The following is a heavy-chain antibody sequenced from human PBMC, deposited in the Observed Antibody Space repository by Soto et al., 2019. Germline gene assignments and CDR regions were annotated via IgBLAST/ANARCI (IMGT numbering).Heavy chain of an antibody. D-gene: IGHD6-6*01. CDR1: GGSISSGGYS. CDR3: ARGRYSSSFDFDY. CDR2: IYHRGST. J-gene: IGHJ4*02. V-gene: IGHV4-30-2*01. Sequence: TLSLTCAVSGGSISSGGYSWSCFRQPPGKGLEWIGYIYHRGSTYYNPPLKSRVTISVDMSKNQVSLKRSSVTAADTAGYYCARGRYSSSFDFDYWGPGTLVTVAS.